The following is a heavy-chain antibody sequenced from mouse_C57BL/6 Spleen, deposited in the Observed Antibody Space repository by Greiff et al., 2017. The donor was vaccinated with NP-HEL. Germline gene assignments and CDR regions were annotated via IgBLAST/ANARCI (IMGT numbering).Heavy chain of an antibody. J-gene: IGHJ3*01. CDR3: ARRGYYGSSYGFAY. Sequence: DVQLQESGPELVKPGASVKIPCKASGYTFTDYNMDWVKQSHGKSLEWIGDINPNNGGTIYNQKFKGKATLTVDKSSSTAYMELRSLTSEDTAVYYCARRGYYGSSYGFAYWGQGTLVTVSA. CDR1: GYTFTDYN. V-gene: IGHV1-18*01. CDR2: INPNNGGT. D-gene: IGHD1-1*01.